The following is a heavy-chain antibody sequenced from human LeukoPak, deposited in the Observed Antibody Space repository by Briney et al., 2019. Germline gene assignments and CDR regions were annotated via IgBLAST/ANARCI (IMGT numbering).Heavy chain of an antibody. D-gene: IGHD3-22*01. J-gene: IGHJ4*02. CDR3: ARSPVRHYETDC. Sequence: GGSLRLSCAASGFTFSSYGMHWVRQAPGKGLEWVANIKQDGSQKYHVDSLKDRFTISRDNAKNSLYLQMNSLRAEDTAVYYCARSPVRHYETDCWGQGTLVTVSS. CDR1: GFTFSSYG. V-gene: IGHV3-7*05. CDR2: IKQDGSQK.